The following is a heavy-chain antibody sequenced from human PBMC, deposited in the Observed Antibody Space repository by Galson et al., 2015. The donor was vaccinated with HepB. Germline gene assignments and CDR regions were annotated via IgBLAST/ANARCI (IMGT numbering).Heavy chain of an antibody. CDR3: AKVDCGGDCYSRLDY. D-gene: IGHD2-21*02. CDR2: IRYDGTYK. Sequence: SLRLSCAASGFSFSRYGMYWVRQAPDRGLEWVAFIRYDGTYKFYGDSVKGRFTIARDNFKNTLYLQMKSLRTGDTAVYYCAKVDCGGDCYSRLDYWGQGTLVTVSS. J-gene: IGHJ4*02. V-gene: IGHV3-30*02. CDR1: GFSFSRYG.